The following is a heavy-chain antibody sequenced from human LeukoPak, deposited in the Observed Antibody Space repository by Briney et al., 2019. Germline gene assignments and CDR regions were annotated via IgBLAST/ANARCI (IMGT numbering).Heavy chain of an antibody. CDR2: IYTSGST. CDR1: GGSISSYY. Sequence: PSETLSLTCTVSGGSISSYYWSWIRQPPGKGLEWIGYIYTSGSTNYNPSLKSRVTISVDTSKNQFSLKLSSVTAADTAVYYCASGARNKSYHIYYYYYMDVWGKGTTVTAS. CDR3: ASGARNKSYHIYYYYYMDV. J-gene: IGHJ6*03. V-gene: IGHV4-4*09. D-gene: IGHD1-14*01.